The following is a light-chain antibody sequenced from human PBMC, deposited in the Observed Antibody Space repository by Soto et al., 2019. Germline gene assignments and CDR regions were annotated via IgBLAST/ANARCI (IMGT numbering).Light chain of an antibody. V-gene: IGKV3-20*01. J-gene: IGKJ4*01. CDR1: QTVRNNY. CDR2: DAS. Sequence: EFVLTQSPGTLSLSPGERATLSCSASQTVRNNYLAWYQRKPGQAPRLLIYDASSRATGIPDRFSGGGSGTDFTLTISRLEPEDFAVYYCQQFSSYPLTFGGGTKVDIK. CDR3: QQFSSYPLT.